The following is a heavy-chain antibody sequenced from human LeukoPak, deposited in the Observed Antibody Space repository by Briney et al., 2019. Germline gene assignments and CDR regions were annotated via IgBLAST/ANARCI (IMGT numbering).Heavy chain of an antibody. Sequence: PGESLKFSCKGSGYSFPTYWIAWVRQMPGKGLEWMGIIYPGDSDTKYSPSFQGQVTISADKSIDTAYLQWSALKASDTAMYFCARVLGPGPYLYYFDYWGQGTLVTVSS. CDR1: GYSFPTYW. CDR3: ARVLGPGPYLYYFDY. D-gene: IGHD3-16*01. CDR2: IYPGDSDT. J-gene: IGHJ4*02. V-gene: IGHV5-51*01.